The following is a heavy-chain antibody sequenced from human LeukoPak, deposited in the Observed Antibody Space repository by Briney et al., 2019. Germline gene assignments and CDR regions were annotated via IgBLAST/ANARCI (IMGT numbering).Heavy chain of an antibody. Sequence: SETLSLTCSVSGGSITSTYYWGWIRQPPGKGLEWIGSMYYSGSTYYNPSLKSRVTMSVDTFKNQFSLRLSSVTAADTAVYYCARHVRGHDYVWGSYPSPFAYWGQGTLVTVSS. V-gene: IGHV4-39*01. J-gene: IGHJ4*02. CDR1: GGSITSTYY. CDR2: MYYSGST. D-gene: IGHD3-16*02. CDR3: ARHVRGHDYVWGSYPSPFAY.